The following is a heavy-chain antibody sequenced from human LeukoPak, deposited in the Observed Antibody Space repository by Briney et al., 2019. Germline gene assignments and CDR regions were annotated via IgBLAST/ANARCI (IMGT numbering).Heavy chain of an antibody. CDR1: GFTFSNCA. CDR3: AKDGYSSSWYNYYYYYIDV. Sequence: GGSLRLSCAASGFTFSNCAMTWVRQAPGKGLEWVSAISGSSGSPHYADSVKGRFTISRDNSKNTLYLQMNSLRAEDTAVYYCAKDGYSSSWYNYYYYYIDVWGKGTTVTVSS. V-gene: IGHV3-23*01. D-gene: IGHD6-13*01. CDR2: ISGSSGSP. J-gene: IGHJ6*03.